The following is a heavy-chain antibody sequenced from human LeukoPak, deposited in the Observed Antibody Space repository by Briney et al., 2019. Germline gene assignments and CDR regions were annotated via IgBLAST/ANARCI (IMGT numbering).Heavy chain of an antibody. V-gene: IGHV1-18*01. Sequence: ASVQVSCKASGYTFTSYGISGVRQAPGQGREWMGWSSPYNGNTNYAQKLQGRVTMTTDTSTNTAYMELRSLRSDDTAVYYCARGNYDSWSEYFQHWGQGTLVTVSS. CDR1: GYTFTSYG. J-gene: IGHJ1*01. CDR2: SSPYNGNT. CDR3: ARGNYDSWSEYFQH. D-gene: IGHD3-22*01.